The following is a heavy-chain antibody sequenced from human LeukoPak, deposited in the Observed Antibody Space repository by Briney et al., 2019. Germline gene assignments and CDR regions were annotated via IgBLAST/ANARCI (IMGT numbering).Heavy chain of an antibody. J-gene: IGHJ4*02. V-gene: IGHV3-23*01. D-gene: IGHD2-21*01. CDR2: ISSSGVGT. Sequence: PSETLSLTCTVSGGSISSTSYYRSWIRQAPGKGLEWVSSISSSGVGTYYADSVRGRFTISRDNSKNTLFLQMNSLRAEDSAVYYCAKDYVVGSIDYWGQGTLVTVSS. CDR1: GGSISSTSYY. CDR3: AKDYVVGSIDY.